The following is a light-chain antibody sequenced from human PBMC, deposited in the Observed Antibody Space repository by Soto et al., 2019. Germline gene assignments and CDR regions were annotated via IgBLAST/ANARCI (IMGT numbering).Light chain of an antibody. J-gene: IGKJ1*01. CDR2: WAS. CDR1: QPVLNSSNNKNY. Sequence: DIVLTQSPDSLAVSLGERATINCKSSQPVLNSSNNKNYLAWYQQKPGQPPQLLIYWASTRESGVPDRFSGSGFDTDFTLTISSLQAEDVAVYDCQQFHVSPWTFGQGTKVEIK. V-gene: IGKV4-1*01. CDR3: QQFHVSPWT.